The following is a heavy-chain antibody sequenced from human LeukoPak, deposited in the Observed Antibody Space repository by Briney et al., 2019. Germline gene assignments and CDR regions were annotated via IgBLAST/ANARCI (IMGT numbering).Heavy chain of an antibody. CDR3: ARNYYYDFWSGYYRTIGFDY. V-gene: IGHV1-8*01. J-gene: IGHJ4*02. Sequence: ASVKVSCKASGYTFTSYDINWVRQATGQGLEWMEWMNPNSGNTGYAQKFQGKVTMTRNTSISTAYMELSSLRSEDTAVYYCARNYYYDFWSGYYRTIGFDYWGQGTLVTVSS. CDR1: GYTFTSYD. D-gene: IGHD3-3*01. CDR2: MNPNSGNT.